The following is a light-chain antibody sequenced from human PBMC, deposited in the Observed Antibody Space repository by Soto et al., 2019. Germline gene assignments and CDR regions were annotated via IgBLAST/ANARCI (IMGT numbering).Light chain of an antibody. Sequence: EIVLTQSPATLSLSPGERATLSCRASQSVSSNLVWYRQKPGQAPRLLIYDTSNRATGIPARFSGSGSGTDFTLTISSLEPEDFAIYYCQQRSNWPPEYTFGQGTKLEIK. CDR1: QSVSSN. V-gene: IGKV3-11*01. CDR3: QQRSNWPPEYT. CDR2: DTS. J-gene: IGKJ2*01.